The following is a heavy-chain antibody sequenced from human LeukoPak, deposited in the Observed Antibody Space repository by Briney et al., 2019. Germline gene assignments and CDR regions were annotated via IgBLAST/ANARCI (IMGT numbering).Heavy chain of an antibody. J-gene: IGHJ2*01. CDR1: GGSISSYY. Sequence: SETLSLTCTVSGGSISSYYWSWIRQPAGKGLEWSGRIYTSGSTNYNPSLKSRVTMSVDTSNDQFYLKLSSVTAADTAVYYCARGQTDDFDLWGRGTLVTVSS. CDR2: IYTSGST. V-gene: IGHV4-4*07. CDR3: ARGQTDDFDL.